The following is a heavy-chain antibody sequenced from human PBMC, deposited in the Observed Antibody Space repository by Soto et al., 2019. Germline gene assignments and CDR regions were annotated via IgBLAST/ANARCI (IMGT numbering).Heavy chain of an antibody. CDR3: AWAPMKGLPTYLLDS. CDR2: IFWNDER. V-gene: IGHV2-26*01. Sequence: QVTLKESGPVLVKPTETLTLTCTVTGFSLSKARMGVSWIRQPPGKALEWLAHIFWNDERSYNTSLKRRLTISRDTSKSEVVLHMSHAAPLATGTYFCAWAPMKGLPTYLLDSFGQGTLGSVSS. CDR1: GFSLSKARMG. J-gene: IGHJ4*02. D-gene: IGHD2-21*02.